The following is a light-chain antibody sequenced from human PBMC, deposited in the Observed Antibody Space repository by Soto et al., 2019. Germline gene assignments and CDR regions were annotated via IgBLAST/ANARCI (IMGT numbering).Light chain of an antibody. J-gene: IGKJ1*01. CDR2: KAS. CDR1: QTISSW. CDR3: QHYNSYSEA. Sequence: DIQRTQSPSTLSGSVGERVTITCRAIQTISSWLAWYQQKPGKAPKPLXYKASTLKSGVPSRFSGSGSGTEFTLTISSLQPDDFETYYCQHYNSYSEAFGQGTKVDIK. V-gene: IGKV1-5*03.